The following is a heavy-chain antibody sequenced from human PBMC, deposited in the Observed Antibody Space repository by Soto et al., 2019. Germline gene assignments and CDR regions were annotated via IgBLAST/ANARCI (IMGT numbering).Heavy chain of an antibody. Sequence: PGESLKISCKASGYSFSNYWIAWVRQMPGKGLEWMGMIYPGVSDTRYSPSFQGQVTISADKSISTAYLQWSSLKASDTAMYYCALTSCTAMSNYYFNYWGQGTLVTVTS. CDR1: GYSFSNYW. V-gene: IGHV5-51*01. CDR2: IYPGVSDT. J-gene: IGHJ4*02. D-gene: IGHD5-18*01. CDR3: ALTSCTAMSNYYFNY.